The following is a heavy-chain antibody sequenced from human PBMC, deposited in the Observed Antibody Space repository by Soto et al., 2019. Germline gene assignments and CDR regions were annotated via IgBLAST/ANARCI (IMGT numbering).Heavy chain of an antibody. Sequence: GASVKVSCKVSGYTPTELSMHWVRQAPGKGLEWMGGSDPEDGETIYAQKFQGRVTMTEDTSTDTAYMELSSLRSEDTAVYYCATDSPSWRYDAKVSLDYWGQGTLVTVSS. CDR3: ATDSPSWRYDAKVSLDY. CDR1: GYTPTELS. D-gene: IGHD2-2*01. J-gene: IGHJ4*02. V-gene: IGHV1-24*01. CDR2: SDPEDGET.